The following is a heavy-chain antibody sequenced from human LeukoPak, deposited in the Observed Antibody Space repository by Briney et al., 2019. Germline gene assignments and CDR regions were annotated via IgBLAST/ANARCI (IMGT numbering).Heavy chain of an antibody. CDR3: ASEALRGYSYDFDY. CDR2: INPSGGST. D-gene: IGHD5-18*01. J-gene: IGHJ4*02. Sequence: ASVKVSCKASGYTFTSYYMHWVRQAPGQGLEWMGLINPSGGSTSYAQKFQGRVTMTRDTSTSTVYMEMSSLRSEDTAVYYCASEALRGYSYDFDYWGQGTLVTVSS. V-gene: IGHV1-46*03. CDR1: GYTFTSYY.